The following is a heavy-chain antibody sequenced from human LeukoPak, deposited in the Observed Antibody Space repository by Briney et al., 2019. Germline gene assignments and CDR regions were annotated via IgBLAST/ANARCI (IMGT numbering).Heavy chain of an antibody. CDR1: GYSISSGYY. V-gene: IGHV4-38-2*01. Sequence: PSETLSLTCAVSGYSISSGYYWGWIRQPPGKGLEWIGSIYHSGSTYYNPSLKSRVTISVDTSKNKFSLKLSSVTAADTAVYYCARSYYDFWSGYFNYFDYWGQGTLVTVSS. CDR3: ARSYYDFWSGYFNYFDY. D-gene: IGHD3-3*01. CDR2: IYHSGST. J-gene: IGHJ4*02.